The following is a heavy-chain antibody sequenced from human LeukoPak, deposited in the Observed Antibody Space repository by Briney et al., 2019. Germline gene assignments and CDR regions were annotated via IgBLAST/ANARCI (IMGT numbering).Heavy chain of an antibody. CDR3: ARECPQIHLGGFLY. Sequence: SVKVSCKASGGTYISYAISWVRQAPGQGREWMGGIIHIFGTANYAQKFQGRVTITTDESTSTAYMELSSLRSEDTAVYYCARECPQIHLGGFLYWGQGTLVTVSS. D-gene: IGHD2-15*01. J-gene: IGHJ4*02. CDR1: GGTYISYA. CDR2: IIHIFGTA. V-gene: IGHV1-69*05.